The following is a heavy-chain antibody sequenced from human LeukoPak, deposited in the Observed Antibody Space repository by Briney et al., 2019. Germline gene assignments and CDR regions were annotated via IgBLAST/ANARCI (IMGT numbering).Heavy chain of an antibody. D-gene: IGHD5/OR15-5a*01. CDR2: ISSSSSYI. V-gene: IGHV3-21*01. Sequence: GGSLRLSCAASGFTFSSYSMNWVRQAPGKGLEWVSSISSSSSYIYYADSVKGRFTISRDNAKNSLYLQMNSLRAEDTAVYYCARGPHAYVSCCDYWGQGTLVTVSS. CDR3: ARGPHAYVSCCDY. J-gene: IGHJ4*02. CDR1: GFTFSSYS.